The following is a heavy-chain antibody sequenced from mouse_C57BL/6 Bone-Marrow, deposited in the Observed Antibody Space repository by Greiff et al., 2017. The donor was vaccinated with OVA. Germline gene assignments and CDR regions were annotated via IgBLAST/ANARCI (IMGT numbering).Heavy chain of an antibody. D-gene: IGHD4-1*01. CDR2: IDPEDGDT. V-gene: IGHV14-1*01. CDR1: GFNIKDYY. CDR3: TTEGGTSYGYFDV. J-gene: IGHJ1*03. Sequence: VQLQQSGAELVRPGASVKLSCTASGFNIKDYYMHWVKQRPEQGLEWIGRIDPEDGDTEYAPKFQGKATMTADTSSNTAYLQLSSLTSEDTAVYYCTTEGGTSYGYFDVGGTGTTVTVSS.